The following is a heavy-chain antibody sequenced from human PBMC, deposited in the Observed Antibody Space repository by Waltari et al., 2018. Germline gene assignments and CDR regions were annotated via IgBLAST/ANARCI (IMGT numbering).Heavy chain of an antibody. D-gene: IGHD3-10*01. CDR1: GGSFSGYY. CDR3: ARSGYGSGSYEFDY. Sequence: QVQLQQWGAGLLKPSETLSLTCAVYGGSFSGYYWSWIRQPPGRGLEWCGEINHSGSTNYNPSLKSRVTISVDASNTQFSLKLCSVTAADTAVYYCARSGYGSGSYEFDYWGQGTLVTVSS. J-gene: IGHJ4*02. V-gene: IGHV4-34*01. CDR2: INHSGST.